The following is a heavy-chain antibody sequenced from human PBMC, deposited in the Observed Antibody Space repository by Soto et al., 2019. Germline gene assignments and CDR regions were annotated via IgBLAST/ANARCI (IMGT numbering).Heavy chain of an antibody. CDR2: ISAYNGNT. V-gene: IGHV1-18*01. CDR3: ARKILRYFDWPPSYAFDI. Sequence: ASVKVSCKASGYTFTSYGISWVRQAPGQGLEWMGWISAYNGNTNYAQKLQGRVTMTTDTSTSTAYMELRSLRSDDTAVYYCARKILRYFDWPPSYAFDIWGQGTMVTVSS. CDR1: GYTFTSYG. D-gene: IGHD3-9*01. J-gene: IGHJ3*02.